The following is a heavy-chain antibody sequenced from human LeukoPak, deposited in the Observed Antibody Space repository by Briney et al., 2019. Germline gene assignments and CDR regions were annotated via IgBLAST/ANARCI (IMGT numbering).Heavy chain of an antibody. CDR3: ARDLYQWLPSTRPRDYYYYMDV. J-gene: IGHJ6*03. V-gene: IGHV1-2*02. Sequence: GASVTVSCKSSGYTFTGYYIHWVRQAPGQGLEYMGWINPNSGGTNYAQKFQGRVTMTRDTSISTAYMELSRLRSDDTAVYYCARDLYQWLPSTRPRDYYYYMDVWGEGTTVTVSS. CDR1: GYTFTGYY. CDR2: INPNSGGT. D-gene: IGHD6-19*01.